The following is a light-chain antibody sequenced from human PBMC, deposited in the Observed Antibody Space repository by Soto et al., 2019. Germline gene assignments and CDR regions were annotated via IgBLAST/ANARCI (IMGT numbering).Light chain of an antibody. V-gene: IGLV1-40*01. CDR3: QSYDSSLSGVV. Sequence: SVLTQPPSVSGAPGQRVTTSCTGSSSNIGAGYNVHWYQQLPGTAPKLLIYGNSNRPSGVPDRFSGSKSGTSASLAITGLQAEDEADYYCQSYDSSLSGVVFGGGTKLTVL. CDR2: GNS. CDR1: SSNIGAGYN. J-gene: IGLJ2*01.